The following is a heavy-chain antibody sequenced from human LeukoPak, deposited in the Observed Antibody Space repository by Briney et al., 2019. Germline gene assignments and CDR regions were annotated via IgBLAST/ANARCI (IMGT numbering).Heavy chain of an antibody. CDR2: IYYSGST. J-gene: IGHJ4*02. CDR1: GGPISSGGYS. V-gene: IGHV4-31*03. Sequence: SETLSLTCTVSGGPISSGGYSWSWIRQHPGKGLEWIGYIYYSGSTYYNPSLKSRVTISVGTSKNQFSLKLSSVTAADTAVYYCASSHSARFDYWGQGTLVTASS. CDR3: ASSHSARFDY.